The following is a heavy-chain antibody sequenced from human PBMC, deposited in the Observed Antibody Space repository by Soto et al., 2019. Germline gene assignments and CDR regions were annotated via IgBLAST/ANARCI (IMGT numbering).Heavy chain of an antibody. V-gene: IGHV4-61*01. CDR3: ARVFGRDQNFRMIVPYYYGMDV. CDR2: IYYSGST. D-gene: IGHD3-22*01. J-gene: IGHJ6*02. Sequence: QVQLQESGPGLVKPSETLSLTCTVSGGSVSSGSYYWSWIRQPPGKGLEWIGYIYYSGSTNYNPSLKSRVTISVDTSKNQFSLKLSSVTAADTVVYYCARVFGRDQNFRMIVPYYYGMDVWGQGTTVTVSS. CDR1: GGSVSSGSYY.